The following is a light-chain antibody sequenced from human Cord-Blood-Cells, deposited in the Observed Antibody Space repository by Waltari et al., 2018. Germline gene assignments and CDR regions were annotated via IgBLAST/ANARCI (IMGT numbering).Light chain of an antibody. V-gene: IGKV4-1*01. CDR2: WAS. J-gene: IGKJ3*01. CDR3: QQYYSTPFT. CDR1: QSVLYSSNNKNY. Sequence: DIVMTQSPDSLAVSLCERSTINCKSSQSVLYSSNNKNYLAWYQQKPGQPPKLLIYWASTRESVVPDRFSGSGSGTDFTLTISSLQAEDVAVYYCQQYYSTPFTFGPGTKVDIK.